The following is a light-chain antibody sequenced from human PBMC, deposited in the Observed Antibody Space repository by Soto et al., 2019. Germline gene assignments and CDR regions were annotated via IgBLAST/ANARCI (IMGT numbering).Light chain of an antibody. CDR2: AAS. J-gene: IGKJ4*01. V-gene: IGKV1-27*01. CDR1: QGIGTY. CDR3: QKCNRAPLT. Sequence: QMTQSPSSLSASIGDRVTITCRASQGIGTYLAWYQQRPGKVPQLLISAASTLQSGVPSRFSGSGSGTDFSLTINSMQPEDAATYYCQKCNRAPLTFGGGTKVEI.